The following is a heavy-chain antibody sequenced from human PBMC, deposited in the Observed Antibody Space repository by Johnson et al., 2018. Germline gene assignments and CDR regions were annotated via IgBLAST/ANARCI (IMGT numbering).Heavy chain of an antibody. CDR2: IWYDGSNK. J-gene: IGHJ6*02. CDR3: AKEISGTTAYDYGRDG. V-gene: IGHV3-33*06. CDR1: GFTFSSYG. D-gene: IGHD1-1*01. Sequence: QVQLVQAGGGVVQPGRSLRLSCAASGFTFSSYGMHWVRQAPGKGLEWVAVIWYDGSNKYYADSVKGRFTISRDNSKNTLYLQMNRLRAEETAVYYCAKEISGTTAYDYGRDGWGQGTTVTVSS.